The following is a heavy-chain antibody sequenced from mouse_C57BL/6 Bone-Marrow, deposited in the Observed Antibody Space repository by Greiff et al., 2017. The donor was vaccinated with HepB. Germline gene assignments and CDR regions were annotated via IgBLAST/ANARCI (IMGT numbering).Heavy chain of an antibody. J-gene: IGHJ2*01. V-gene: IGHV1-52*01. Sequence: QVQLQQPGAELVRPGSSVKLSCKASGYTFTSYWMHWVKQRPIQGLEWIGNIDPSDSETHYNQKFKDKATLTVDKSSSTAYMQLSSLTSEDSAVYYCARDTTVVATGFDYWGQGTTLTVSS. CDR3: ARDTTVVATGFDY. CDR2: IDPSDSET. D-gene: IGHD1-1*01. CDR1: GYTFTSYW.